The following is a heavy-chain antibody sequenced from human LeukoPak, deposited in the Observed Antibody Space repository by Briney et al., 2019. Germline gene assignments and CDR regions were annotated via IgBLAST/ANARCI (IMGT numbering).Heavy chain of an antibody. CDR1: GFTFSSYS. CDR3: ARAEGIAAAGL. CDR2: ISSSSSYI. J-gene: IGHJ4*02. Sequence: GSLRLSCAASGFTFSSYSMNWVRQAPGKGLEWVSSISSSSSYIYYADSVKGRFTISRDNAKNSLYLQMNSLRAEDTAVYYCARAEGIAAAGLWGQGTLVTVSS. V-gene: IGHV3-21*01. D-gene: IGHD6-13*01.